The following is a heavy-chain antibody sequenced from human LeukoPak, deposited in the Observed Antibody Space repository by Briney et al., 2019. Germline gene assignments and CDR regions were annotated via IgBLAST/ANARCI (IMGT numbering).Heavy chain of an antibody. CDR2: IYYSGST. D-gene: IGHD3-3*01. CDR1: GGSXXXYY. V-gene: IGHV4-59*08. J-gene: IGHJ4*02. CDR3: ARLYYDFWSGYPAYFDY. Sequence: GGSXXXYYWSWIRQPPGKGLEWIGYIYYSGSTNYNPSLKSRVTISVDTSKNQFSLKLSSVTAADTAVYYCARLYYDFWSGYPAYFDYWGQGTLVTVSS.